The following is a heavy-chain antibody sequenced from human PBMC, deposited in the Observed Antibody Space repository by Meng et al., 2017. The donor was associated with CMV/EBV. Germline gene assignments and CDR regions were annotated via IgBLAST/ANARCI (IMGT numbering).Heavy chain of an antibody. CDR2: INHSGST. V-gene: IGHV4-34*01. CDR3: AREGSSRPLDY. D-gene: IGHD6-6*01. Sequence: SETLSLTCAVYGGSFSGYYWSWIRQPPGKGLGWIGEINHSGSTNYNPSLKSRVTISVDTSKNQFSLKLSSVTAADTAVYYCAREGSSRPLDYWGQGTLVTVSS. J-gene: IGHJ4*02. CDR1: GGSFSGYY.